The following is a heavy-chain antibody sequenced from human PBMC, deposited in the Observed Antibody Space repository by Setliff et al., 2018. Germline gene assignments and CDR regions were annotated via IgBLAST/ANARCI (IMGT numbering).Heavy chain of an antibody. CDR3: AREGSTDSSGWVYDAFDI. CDR1: GYTFTNYG. CDR2: IGAYNGNT. J-gene: IGHJ3*02. D-gene: IGHD6-19*01. Sequence: ASVKVSCKASGYTFTNYGVTWVRQAPGQGLEWMGWIGAYNGNTYNAHKFQGRVTMTRNTSISTAYMELRSLRSDDTAVYYCAREGSTDSSGWVYDAFDIWGQGTMVTVSS. V-gene: IGHV1-18*01.